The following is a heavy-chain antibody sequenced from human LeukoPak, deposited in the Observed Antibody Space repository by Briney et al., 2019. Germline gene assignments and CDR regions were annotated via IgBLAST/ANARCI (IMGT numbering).Heavy chain of an antibody. Sequence: GASVKVSCKASGYSFADYYMHWVRQAPGQGLEWMGWIKPNSGDTRSAQKFQVRVTMTRDTSISTAYMELSSLRYDDTAVYYCATNILVRDIINWFDPWGQGTLVTVSS. J-gene: IGHJ5*02. CDR1: GYSFADYY. CDR2: IKPNSGDT. CDR3: ATNILVRDIINWFDP. V-gene: IGHV1-2*02. D-gene: IGHD3-10*01.